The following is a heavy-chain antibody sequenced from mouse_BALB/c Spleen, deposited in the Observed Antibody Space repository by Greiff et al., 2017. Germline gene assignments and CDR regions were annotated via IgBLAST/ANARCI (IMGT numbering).Heavy chain of an antibody. CDR2: ISSGSSTI. D-gene: IGHD2-2*01. CDR1: GFTFSSFG. J-gene: IGHJ4*01. CDR3: ARSGYDAPYYAMDY. V-gene: IGHV5-17*02. Sequence: EVNLVESGGGLVQPGGSRKLSCAASGFTFSSFGMHWVRQAPEKGLEWVAYISSGSSTIYYADTVKGRFTISRDNPKNTLFLQMTSLRSEDTAMYYCARSGYDAPYYAMDYWGQGTSVTVSS.